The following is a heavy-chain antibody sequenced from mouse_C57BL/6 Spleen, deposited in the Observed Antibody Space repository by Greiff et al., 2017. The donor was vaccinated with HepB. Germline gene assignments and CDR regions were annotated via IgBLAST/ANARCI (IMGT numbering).Heavy chain of an antibody. CDR1: GYTFTSYT. Sequence: QLQQSGAELARPGASVKMSCKASGYTFTSYTMHWVKQRPGQGLEWIGYINPSSGYTKYNQKFKDKATLTADKSSSTAYMQLSSRTSEDSAVYYCAREDSNFYWGQGTLVTVSA. V-gene: IGHV1-4*01. D-gene: IGHD2-5*01. CDR2: INPSSGYT. J-gene: IGHJ3*01. CDR3: AREDSNFY.